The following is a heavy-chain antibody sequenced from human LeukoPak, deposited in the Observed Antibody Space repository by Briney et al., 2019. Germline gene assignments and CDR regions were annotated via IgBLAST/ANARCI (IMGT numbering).Heavy chain of an antibody. CDR3: ARDPYVSNFDY. CDR2: IKEDGSET. V-gene: IGHV3-7*03. CDR1: GFTFSNYW. D-gene: IGHD3-10*02. J-gene: IGHJ4*02. Sequence: LSGGSLRLSCAASGFTFSNYWMSWVRQAPGKGSEWMGNIKEDGSETYYVDSVKGRFTISRDNAQNSLYLHMHSLRVEDTAVYYCARDPYVSNFDYWGQGTLVTVSS.